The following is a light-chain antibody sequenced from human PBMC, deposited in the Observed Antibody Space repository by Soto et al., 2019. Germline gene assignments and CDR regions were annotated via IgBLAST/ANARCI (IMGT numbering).Light chain of an antibody. J-gene: IGKJ1*01. CDR1: QSINGW. CDR3: QQYHRYSRT. V-gene: IGKV1-5*01. Sequence: DIQMTQSPSTLSASVGDRVTVTCRASQSINGWLAWYQQKPGKAPKLLIYDASSLQSGVPSRFTGSGFGTEFTLTISSLQPDDFATYYCQQYHRYSRTFGQGPKVEIK. CDR2: DAS.